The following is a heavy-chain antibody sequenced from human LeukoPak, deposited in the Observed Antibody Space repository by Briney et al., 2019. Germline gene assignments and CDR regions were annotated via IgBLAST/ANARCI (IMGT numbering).Heavy chain of an antibody. CDR3: PPTTTGYSSGRYPGWPLDY. J-gene: IGHJ4*02. V-gene: IGHV3-23*01. D-gene: IGHD6-19*01. CDR2: IFGSGGGT. Sequence: PGGSLRLSCAASGFTFMTYAMYWVRQAPGKGLEWVSGIFGSGGGTHYADSVKGRFTISRDNSKNTVYLQMNSRRGEDTAVYFCPPTTTGYSSGRYPGWPLDYWGQGTLVT. CDR1: GFTFMTYA.